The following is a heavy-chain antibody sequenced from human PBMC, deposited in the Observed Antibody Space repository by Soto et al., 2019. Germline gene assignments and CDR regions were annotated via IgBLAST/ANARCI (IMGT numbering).Heavy chain of an antibody. D-gene: IGHD3-10*01. J-gene: IGHJ4*02. V-gene: IGHV4-59*01. CDR1: GGSISSYY. CDR2: IYYSGST. CDR3: ARVLRYGYSYGSGSYHDY. Sequence: SETLSLPCTVSGGSISSYYWSWIRQPPGKGLEWIGYIYYSGSTNYNPSLKSRVTISVDTSKNQFSLKLSSVTAADTAVYYCARVLRYGYSYGSGSYHDYWGQGTLVTVS.